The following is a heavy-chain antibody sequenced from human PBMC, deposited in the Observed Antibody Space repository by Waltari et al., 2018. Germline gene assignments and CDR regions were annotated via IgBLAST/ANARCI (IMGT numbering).Heavy chain of an antibody. CDR2: IYSGGST. Sequence: EVQLVESGGGLIQPGGSLRLSCAASGFTVSSNYMSWVRTAPGKGLEWVSVIYSGGSTYYADSVKGRFTISRDNSKNTLYLQMNSLRAEDTAVYYCARLSYCTNGVCYPHGMDVWGQGTTVTVSS. D-gene: IGHD2-8*01. V-gene: IGHV3-53*01. CDR3: ARLSYCTNGVCYPHGMDV. CDR1: GFTVSSNY. J-gene: IGHJ6*02.